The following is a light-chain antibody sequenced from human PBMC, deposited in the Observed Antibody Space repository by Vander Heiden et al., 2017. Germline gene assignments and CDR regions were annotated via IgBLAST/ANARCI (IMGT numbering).Light chain of an antibody. Sequence: DIQMTQSPSTLSASVGDRVTITCRASQSISSWLAWYQQKPGKAPKLLIYKASSLESGVPSRFSGSGSGTEFTLTISSLQPDDFATYYCQQYNSSPYTFGQGTKLXIK. J-gene: IGKJ2*01. CDR3: QQYNSSPYT. CDR2: KAS. CDR1: QSISSW. V-gene: IGKV1-5*03.